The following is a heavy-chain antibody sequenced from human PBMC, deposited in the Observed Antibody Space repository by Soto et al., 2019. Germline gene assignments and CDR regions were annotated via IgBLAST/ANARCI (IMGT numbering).Heavy chain of an antibody. V-gene: IGHV4-39*01. CDR2: IYYSGSS. J-gene: IGHJ4*02. Sequence: QLQLHDSGPRLVKPSETLSLTCTVSGGSISSRSHYWGWIRQPPGKGLEWIGSIYYSGSSYYSPSLKIRVTISVDTSNNPFSRQLSSVTAADTAVYYCEWHLGAGCFGDRGPDYWGQGILVTVSS. D-gene: IGHD1-26*01. CDR3: EWHLGAGCFGDRGPDY. CDR1: GGSISSRSHY.